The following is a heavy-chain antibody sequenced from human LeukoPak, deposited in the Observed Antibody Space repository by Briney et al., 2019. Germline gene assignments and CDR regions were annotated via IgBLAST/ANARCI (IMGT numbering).Heavy chain of an antibody. D-gene: IGHD6-19*01. CDR3: ARYSSGSRPEYYFDY. CDR1: GGSFSGYY. Sequence: SETLSLTCAVYGGSFSGYYWSWIRQPPGKGLEWIGEINHSGSTNYNPSLKSRVTISVDTSKNQFSLKLSSVTAADTAVYYCARYSSGSRPEYYFDYWGQGTLVTVSS. J-gene: IGHJ4*02. V-gene: IGHV4-34*01. CDR2: INHSGST.